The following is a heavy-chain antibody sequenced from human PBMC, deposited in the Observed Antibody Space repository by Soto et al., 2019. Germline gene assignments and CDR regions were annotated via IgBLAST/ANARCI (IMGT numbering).Heavy chain of an antibody. CDR2: ISYDGSNK. CDR1: GFTFSSYA. CDR3: ARERSDFWSGYRFRCGFDP. V-gene: IGHV3-30-3*01. Sequence: GGSLRLSCAASGFTFSSYAMHWVRQAPGKGLEWVAVISYDGSNKYYADSVKGRFTISRDNSKNTLYLQMNSLRAEDTAVYYCARERSDFWSGYRFRCGFDPWGQGTLVTVSS. J-gene: IGHJ5*02. D-gene: IGHD3-3*01.